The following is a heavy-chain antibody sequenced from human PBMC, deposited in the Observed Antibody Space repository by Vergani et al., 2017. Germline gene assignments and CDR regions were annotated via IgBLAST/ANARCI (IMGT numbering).Heavy chain of an antibody. CDR3: ARVNTETNGHLYYYYYMDV. CDR1: GGSFTSYH. Sequence: QVQLQQWGGGLLKPSETLSLTCVVNGGSFTSYHWTWIRQSPGAGLEWVGDIYHTGRPDYNPSLKSRLTMSVDKSRNQFSLTLNSVTATDTAIYFCARVNTETNGHLYYYYYMDVGGQGTAVTV. V-gene: IGHV4-34*01. J-gene: IGHJ6*03. CDR2: IYHTGRP. D-gene: IGHD4-11*01.